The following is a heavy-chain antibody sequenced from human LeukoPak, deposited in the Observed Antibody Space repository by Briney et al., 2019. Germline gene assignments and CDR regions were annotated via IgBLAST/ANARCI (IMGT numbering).Heavy chain of an antibody. V-gene: IGHV3-21*01. D-gene: IGHD3-9*01. CDR2: ISSSSSYI. J-gene: IGHJ4*02. Sequence: GGSLRLSCAASGFTFSSYSMNWVRQAPGKGLEWVSSISSSSSYIYYADSVKGRFTISRDNAKNSLYLQMNSLRAEDTAVYYCARAYYDILTGYYSPFDYWGQGTLVTVSS. CDR3: ARAYYDILTGYYSPFDY. CDR1: GFTFSSYS.